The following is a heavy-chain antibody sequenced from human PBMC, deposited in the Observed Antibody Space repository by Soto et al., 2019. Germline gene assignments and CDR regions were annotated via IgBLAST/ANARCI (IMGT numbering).Heavy chain of an antibody. CDR2: ILHTGGT. J-gene: IGHJ4*02. Sequence: PSETLSLTCAVSGGSISGGGLSLSWIRHPPGKGQEWVGYILHTGGTQYNRSLKSRVSMSVDKSKNQFSLHLTSVTAADTAVYYCATLQFGEGFEYWGQGALVTVSS. D-gene: IGHD3-10*01. V-gene: IGHV4-30-2*01. CDR1: GGSISGGGLS. CDR3: ATLQFGEGFEY.